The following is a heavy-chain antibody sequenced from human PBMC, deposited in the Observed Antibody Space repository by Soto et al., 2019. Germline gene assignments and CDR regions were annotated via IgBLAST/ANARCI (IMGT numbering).Heavy chain of an antibody. D-gene: IGHD4-17*01. Sequence: PVGSLRLSCAASGFTFSSYGMHWVRQAPGKGLEWVAVISYDGSNKYYADSVKGRFTISRDNSKNTLYLQMNSLRAEDTAVYYCAKALRGDYVADAFDIWGQGTMVTVSS. CDR1: GFTFSSYG. CDR3: AKALRGDYVADAFDI. J-gene: IGHJ3*02. CDR2: ISYDGSNK. V-gene: IGHV3-30*18.